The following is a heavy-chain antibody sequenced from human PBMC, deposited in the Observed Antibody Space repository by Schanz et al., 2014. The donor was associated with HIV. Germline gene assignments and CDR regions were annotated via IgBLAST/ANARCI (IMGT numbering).Heavy chain of an antibody. Sequence: QVQLVQSGAEVKKPGSSVKVSCKASGGTFSGNAISWVRQAPGQGLEWMGWINPSNGKTYYAQKFRGRVTMTRDTSINTASMEVSRLMSDDTAVYYCARNQYQLLPFDYWGQGTLVTVSS. CDR1: GGTFSGNA. V-gene: IGHV1-2*02. CDR2: INPSNGKT. J-gene: IGHJ4*02. CDR3: ARNQYQLLPFDY. D-gene: IGHD2-15*01.